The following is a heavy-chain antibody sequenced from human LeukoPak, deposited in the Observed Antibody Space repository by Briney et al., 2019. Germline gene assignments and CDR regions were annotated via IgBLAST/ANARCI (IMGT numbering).Heavy chain of an antibody. CDR2: IYYSGST. J-gene: IGHJ6*02. CDR3: ASAYYDILTGYPSYGMDV. D-gene: IGHD3-9*01. V-gene: IGHV4-59*01. Sequence: SETLSLTCTVSGGSISSYYWSWIRQPPGKGLEWIGYIYYSGSTNYNPSLKSRVTISVDTSKNQFSLKLSSVAAADTAVYYCASAYYDILTGYPSYGMDVWGQGTTVTVSS. CDR1: GGSISSYY.